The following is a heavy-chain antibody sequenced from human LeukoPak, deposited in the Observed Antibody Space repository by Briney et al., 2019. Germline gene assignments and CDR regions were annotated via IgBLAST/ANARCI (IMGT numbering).Heavy chain of an antibody. D-gene: IGHD6-19*01. V-gene: IGHV3-23*01. CDR2: ISGSGGST. Sequence: GGSLRLSCAASGFTFSSYAMSWVRQAPGKGLEWVSAISGSGGSTYYADSVKGRFTISRDNSKNTLYLQMNSLRAEDTAVYYCAKDFGLPFFSHGWYGAFDIWGQGTMVTVSS. CDR1: GFTFSSYA. CDR3: AKDFGLPFFSHGWYGAFDI. J-gene: IGHJ3*02.